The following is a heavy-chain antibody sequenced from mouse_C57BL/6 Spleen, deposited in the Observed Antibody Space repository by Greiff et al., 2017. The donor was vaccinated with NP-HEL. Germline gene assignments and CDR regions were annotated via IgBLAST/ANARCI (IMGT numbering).Heavy chain of an antibody. V-gene: IGHV1-18*01. Sequence: EVQLQQSGPELVKPGASVKIPCKASGYTFTDYNMDWVKQSHGESLEWIGDINPNNGGTIDNQKFKGKATVTVDKSSSTAYMELRSLTSEDTAVYYCARGSGFAYWGQGTLVTVSA. CDR1: GYTFTDYN. D-gene: IGHD1-3*01. CDR2: INPNNGGT. CDR3: ARGSGFAY. J-gene: IGHJ3*01.